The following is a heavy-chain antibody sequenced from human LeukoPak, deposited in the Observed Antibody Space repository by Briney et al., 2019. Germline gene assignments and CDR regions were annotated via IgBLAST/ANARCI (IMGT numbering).Heavy chain of an antibody. D-gene: IGHD3-10*01. CDR3: ARAAPYGSGSYYEPALDY. Sequence: SQTLSLTCAISGDIVSSNSAAWNWIRQSPSRGLEWLGRTYYRSKWYNDYAVSVKSRITINPDTSKNQFSLQLNSVTPEDTAVYYCARAAPYGSGSYYEPALDYWGQGTLVTVSS. CDR2: TYYRSKWYN. CDR1: GDIVSSNSAA. V-gene: IGHV6-1*01. J-gene: IGHJ4*02.